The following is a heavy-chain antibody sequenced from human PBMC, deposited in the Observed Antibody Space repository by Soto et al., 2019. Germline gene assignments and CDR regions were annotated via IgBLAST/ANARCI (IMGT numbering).Heavy chain of an antibody. V-gene: IGHV3-48*02. CDR3: ARDLSTIDYYYYGMDV. J-gene: IGHJ6*02. CDR1: GFTFSSYS. Sequence: GGSLRLSCAASGFTFSSYSMNWVRQAPGKGLEWVSYISSSSSTIYYADSVKGRFTISRDNAKNSLYLQMNSLRDEDTAVYYCARDLSTIDYYYYGMDVWGQGTTVTVSS. CDR2: ISSSSSTI. D-gene: IGHD3-10*01.